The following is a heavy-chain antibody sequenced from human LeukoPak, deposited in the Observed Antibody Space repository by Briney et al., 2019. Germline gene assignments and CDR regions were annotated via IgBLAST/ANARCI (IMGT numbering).Heavy chain of an antibody. CDR1: GFTFSSHA. D-gene: IGHD1-26*01. CDR2: IWYDGGKI. V-gene: IGHV3-30-3*01. J-gene: IGHJ6*03. CDR3: ARGGSGSYYYYYYYMDV. Sequence: GGYLRLSCAPSGFTFSSHAMHWVRQAPGEGLEWVALIWYDGGKIYYADSVKGRFTISRDNSKNTLYLQMNSLRAEDTAVYYCARGGSGSYYYYYYYMDVWGKGTTVTVSS.